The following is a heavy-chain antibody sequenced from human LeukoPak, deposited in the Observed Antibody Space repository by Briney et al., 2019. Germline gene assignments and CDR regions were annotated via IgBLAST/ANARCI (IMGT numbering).Heavy chain of an antibody. Sequence: SVKVSCKASGSTFSSYAISWVRQAPGQGLEWMGRIIPILGIANYAQKFQGRVTITADKSTSTAYMELSSLRSEDTAVYYCARTRSSGWYEVGEPFDYWGQGTLVTVSS. CDR2: IIPILGIA. V-gene: IGHV1-69*04. J-gene: IGHJ4*02. CDR3: ARTRSSGWYEVGEPFDY. CDR1: GSTFSSYA. D-gene: IGHD6-19*01.